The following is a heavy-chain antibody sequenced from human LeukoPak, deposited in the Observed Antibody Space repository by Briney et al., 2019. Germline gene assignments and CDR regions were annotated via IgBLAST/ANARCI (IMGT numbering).Heavy chain of an antibody. Sequence: PGGSLRLSCAASGFTFSSYWMHWVRQAPGKGLVWVSRINSDGSSTSYADSVKGRFTISRDNAKNTLYLQMDSLRAVDTALYYCAKEQGWFGECSTYWGQGTLVTVSS. J-gene: IGHJ4*02. D-gene: IGHD3-10*01. CDR3: AKEQGWFGECSTY. CDR1: GFTFSSYW. CDR2: INSDGSST. V-gene: IGHV3-74*01.